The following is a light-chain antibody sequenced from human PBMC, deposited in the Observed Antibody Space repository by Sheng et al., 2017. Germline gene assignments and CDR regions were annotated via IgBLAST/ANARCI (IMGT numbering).Light chain of an antibody. CDR1: RSIGTL. CDR2: KTS. V-gene: IGKV1-5*03. CDR3: QQYRI. Sequence: DIQMTQSPSTLSASVGDRVTITCRASRSIGTLLAWYQQKPGKAPKILIYKTSSLESGVPSRFSGKGSGTEFTLTISSLQPDDFATYYCQQYRIFGQGTRVEI. J-gene: IGKJ1*01.